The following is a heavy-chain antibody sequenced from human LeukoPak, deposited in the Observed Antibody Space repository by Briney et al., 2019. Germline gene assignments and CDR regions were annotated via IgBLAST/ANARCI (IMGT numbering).Heavy chain of an antibody. J-gene: IGHJ4*02. CDR1: GYTFTGYY. CDR3: ARGPLNFWSGYLFDY. D-gene: IGHD3-3*01. Sequence: ASVKVSCKASGYTFTGYYMHWVRLAPGQGLEWMGWINPNSGGTNYAQKFQGRVTMTRDTSISTAYMELSRLRSDDTAVYYCARGPLNFWSGYLFDYWGQGTLVTVSS. CDR2: INPNSGGT. V-gene: IGHV1-2*02.